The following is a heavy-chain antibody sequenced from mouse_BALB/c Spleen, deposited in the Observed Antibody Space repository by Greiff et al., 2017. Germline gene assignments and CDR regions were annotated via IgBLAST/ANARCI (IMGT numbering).Heavy chain of an antibody. CDR1: GYTFTSYW. Sequence: VKLMESGAELAKPGASVKMSCKASGYTFTSYWMHWVKQRPGQGLEWIGYINPSTGYTEYNQKFKDKATLTADKSSSTAYMQLSSLTSEDSAVYYCATLSSGYVTWFAYWGQGTLVTVSA. CDR2: INPSTGYT. V-gene: IGHV1-7*01. D-gene: IGHD3-1*01. CDR3: ATLSSGYVTWFAY. J-gene: IGHJ3*01.